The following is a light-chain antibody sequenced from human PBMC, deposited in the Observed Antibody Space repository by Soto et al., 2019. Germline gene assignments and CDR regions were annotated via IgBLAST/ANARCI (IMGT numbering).Light chain of an antibody. CDR3: SSYAGSNTRYL. Sequence: QSVLTQPPSASGSPGQSVTISCTGANSDVGSYNFVSWYQQHPGKAPKVLIYEVSKRPAGVPDRFSGSKSGNTASLTVSGLQAEDEADYYCSSYAGSNTRYLFGSGTKLTVL. V-gene: IGLV2-8*01. CDR2: EVS. J-gene: IGLJ1*01. CDR1: NSDVGSYNF.